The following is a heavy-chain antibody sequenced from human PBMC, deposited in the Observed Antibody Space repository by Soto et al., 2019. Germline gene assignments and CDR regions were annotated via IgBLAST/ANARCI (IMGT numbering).Heavy chain of an antibody. CDR2: VFWHDDK. CDR1: GFSFGVSGVG. Sequence: QITLKESGPPLVKPTQPLTLTCTFSGFSFGVSGVGVGWIRQPPGKVLEWLALVFWHDDKRYNPSLRSRLTITKDAPKNQVVLTMTNMDPLDTATYFCARAYTYDFDYWGQGTLVSVSS. J-gene: IGHJ4*02. D-gene: IGHD5-18*01. CDR3: ARAYTYDFDY. V-gene: IGHV2-5*01.